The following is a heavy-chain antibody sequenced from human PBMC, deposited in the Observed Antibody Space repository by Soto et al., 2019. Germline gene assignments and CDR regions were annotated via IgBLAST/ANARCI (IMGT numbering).Heavy chain of an antibody. CDR3: ARDPPWLAAANWFDP. CDR2: INSDGSST. D-gene: IGHD2-15*01. CDR1: GFTFSSYW. Sequence: GGSLRLSCAASGFTFSSYWMHWVRQAPGKGLVWVSRINSDGSSTSYADSVKGRFTISRDNAKNTLYLQMNSLRAEDTAVYYCARDPPWLAAANWFDPWGQGTLVTVSS. V-gene: IGHV3-74*01. J-gene: IGHJ5*02.